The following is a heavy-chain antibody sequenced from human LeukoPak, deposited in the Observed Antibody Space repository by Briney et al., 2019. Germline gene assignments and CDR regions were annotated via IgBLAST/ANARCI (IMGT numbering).Heavy chain of an antibody. CDR3: ARSYRAHQTFYSSHFFDY. CDR1: GDSISSSSYY. D-gene: IGHD5-18*01. Sequence: SETLSLTCTVSGDSISSSSYYWGWFRQPPGKGLEWIGEINHFGRTKYNPSLKSRVTISGDTSKNQFSLKINSLTAADTAVYYCARSYRAHQTFYSSHFFDYWGQGTLVTVSS. V-gene: IGHV4-39*07. CDR2: INHFGRT. J-gene: IGHJ4*02.